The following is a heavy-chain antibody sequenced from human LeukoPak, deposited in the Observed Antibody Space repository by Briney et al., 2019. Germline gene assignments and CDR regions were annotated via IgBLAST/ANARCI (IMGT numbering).Heavy chain of an antibody. V-gene: IGHV1-18*01. Sequence: ASVKVSCTASGYTFTSYGISWVRQAPGQGLEWMGWISAYNGNTNYAQKLQGRATMTTDTSTSTAYMELRSLRSDDTAVYYCASLWHYDFWSGYPSPYGMDVWGQGTTVTVSS. D-gene: IGHD3-3*01. CDR2: ISAYNGNT. CDR3: ASLWHYDFWSGYPSPYGMDV. CDR1: GYTFTSYG. J-gene: IGHJ6*02.